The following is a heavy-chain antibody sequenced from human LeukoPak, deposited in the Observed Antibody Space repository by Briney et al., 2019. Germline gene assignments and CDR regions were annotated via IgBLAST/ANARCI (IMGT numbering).Heavy chain of an antibody. CDR2: INLRGTT. D-gene: IGHD2-2*01. V-gene: IGHV4-30-2*01. Sequence: PSETLSLTCTVSGGSISGGGYYCGWIRHPRGKGLGWIGYINLRGTTYYNPSIKSRVIITVDRSKNQFSLKLSSVTAADTAVYYCAREVVVPAAMKGYYYYYMDVWGKGTTVTVSS. CDR1: GGSISGGGYY. CDR3: AREVVVPAAMKGYYYYYMDV. J-gene: IGHJ6*03.